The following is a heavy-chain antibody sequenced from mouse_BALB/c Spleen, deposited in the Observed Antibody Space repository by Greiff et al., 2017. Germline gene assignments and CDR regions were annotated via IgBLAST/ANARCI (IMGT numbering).Heavy chain of an antibody. CDR1: GFTFSSYT. J-gene: IGHJ2*01. CDR3: TGDSYDY. D-gene: IGHD2-13*01. Sequence: EVMLVESGGGLVKPGGSLKLSCAASGFTFSSYTMSWVRQTPEKRLEWVATISSGGSYTYYPDSVKGRFTISRDNAKNTLYLQMSSLKSEDTAMYYCTGDSYDYWGQGTTLTVSS. CDR2: ISSGGSYT. V-gene: IGHV5-6-4*01.